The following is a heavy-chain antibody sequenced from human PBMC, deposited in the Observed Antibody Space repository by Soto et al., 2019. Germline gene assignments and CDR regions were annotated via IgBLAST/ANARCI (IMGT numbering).Heavy chain of an antibody. CDR1: GYSFSNAW. D-gene: IGHD4-4*01. Sequence: GSLSLYCAASGYSFSNAWINCVRHEPGKRREWVGRVKSKTHGGTTDYAETGKGRFAISRADSNNMLYLQMTSLKIEDSAVYYCNADYYSTKIIVGFDYWGHGTLVTVSS. J-gene: IGHJ4*01. CDR3: NADYYSTKIIVGFDY. CDR2: VKSKTHGGTT. V-gene: IGHV3-15*07.